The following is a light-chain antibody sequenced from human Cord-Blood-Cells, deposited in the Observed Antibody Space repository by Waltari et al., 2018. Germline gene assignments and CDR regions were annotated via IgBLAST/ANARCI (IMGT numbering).Light chain of an antibody. CDR2: KDS. J-gene: IGLJ2*01. V-gene: IGLV3-25*03. Sequence: SYELTQPPSVSVSPGQTARITCSGDALPKQYAYWYQQKPGQAPVLVIYKDSERPSGIPERFSGSSSGTTVTLTISGVQAEDEADYYCQSVDSSGTVFGGGTKLTVL. CDR1: ALPKQY. CDR3: QSVDSSGTV.